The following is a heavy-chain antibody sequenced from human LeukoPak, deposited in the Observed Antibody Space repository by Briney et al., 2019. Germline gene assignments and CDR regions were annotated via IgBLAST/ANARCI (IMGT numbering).Heavy chain of an antibody. CDR3: ARPFVFMDV. CDR1: GFTFSSYA. V-gene: IGHV3-30*04. J-gene: IGHJ6*02. Sequence: PGGSLRLSCAASGFTFSSYATHWVRQAPGKGLEWVAVISYDGSNKYYADSVKGRFTISRDNSKNTLYLQMNSLRAEDTAVYYCARPFVFMDVWGQGTTVTVSS. D-gene: IGHD3-10*01. CDR2: ISYDGSNK.